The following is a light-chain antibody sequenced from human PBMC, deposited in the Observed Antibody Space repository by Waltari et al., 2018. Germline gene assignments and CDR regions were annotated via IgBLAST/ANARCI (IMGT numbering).Light chain of an antibody. V-gene: IGKV1-5*03. J-gene: IGKJ1*01. Sequence: DIQMTQSPATLSASVGDRVIITCRASQSISSWLVWYQQKPGKAPKLLIYKASSLESGVPSRFSGSGSGTEFTLTISSLQPDDVAVYYCQQYYTTPWTFGQGTKVEIK. CDR2: KAS. CDR3: QQYYTTPWT. CDR1: QSISSW.